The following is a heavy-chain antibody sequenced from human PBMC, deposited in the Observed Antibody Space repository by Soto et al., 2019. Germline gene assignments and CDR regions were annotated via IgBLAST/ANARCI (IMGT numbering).Heavy chain of an antibody. D-gene: IGHD3-10*01. Sequence: SETLSLTCTVSGGSISSYYWSWIRQPPGKGLEWIGYIYYSGSTNYNPSLKSRVTISVDTSKNQFSLKLSSVTAADTAVYYCARCKRFGEFTRRDDAFDIWGQGTMVTVSS. CDR3: ARCKRFGEFTRRDDAFDI. CDR2: IYYSGST. V-gene: IGHV4-59*01. J-gene: IGHJ3*02. CDR1: GGSISSYY.